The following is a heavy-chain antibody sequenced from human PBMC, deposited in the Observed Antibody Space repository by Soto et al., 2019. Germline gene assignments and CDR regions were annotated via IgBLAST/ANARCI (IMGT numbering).Heavy chain of an antibody. CDR3: TRGASGYGNFDY. V-gene: IGHV3-74*01. J-gene: IGHJ4*02. D-gene: IGHD5-12*01. CDR2: INGDGSSI. CDR1: GFSFSTW. Sequence: EVQLVESGGGVVQPGGSLRLSCAASGFSFSTWMHWVRQAPGKGLEWLSRINGDGSSISYVDSVKGRFTVSRDNAKNTLYLQINSLTAEDTAVYYCTRGASGYGNFDYWGQGVLLTVSS.